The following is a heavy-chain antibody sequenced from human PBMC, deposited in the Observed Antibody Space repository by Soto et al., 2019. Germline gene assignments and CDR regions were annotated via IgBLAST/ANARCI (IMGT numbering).Heavy chain of an antibody. CDR1: GGTFNRQA. Sequence: QVVQSGAEVKKPGSSVKVSCKASGGTFNRQAFSWVRQAPGQGLEWMGGSIPIFGTTDYSQKFQGRVTITADEATSTAYMELSSLPSDDTAVYYCARVDSSMFEGGEWFDPWGQGTLVTVSS. CDR3: ARVDSSMFEGGEWFDP. D-gene: IGHD3-10*02. V-gene: IGHV1-69*12. J-gene: IGHJ5*02. CDR2: SIPIFGTT.